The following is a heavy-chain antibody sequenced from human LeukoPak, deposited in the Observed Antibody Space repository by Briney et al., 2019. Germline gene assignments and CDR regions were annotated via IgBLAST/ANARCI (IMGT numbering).Heavy chain of an antibody. Sequence: ASVKVSCKASGYTFTGFCIHWVRQAPGQGLEWMGIINPSGGSTTYAQKFQGRVTMTRDTSTSTVYMELSSLRSEDTAVYYCARATGVRGVYDYWGQGTLVTVSS. CDR1: GYTFTGFC. J-gene: IGHJ4*02. CDR3: ARATGVRGVYDY. V-gene: IGHV1-46*01. CDR2: INPSGGST. D-gene: IGHD3-10*01.